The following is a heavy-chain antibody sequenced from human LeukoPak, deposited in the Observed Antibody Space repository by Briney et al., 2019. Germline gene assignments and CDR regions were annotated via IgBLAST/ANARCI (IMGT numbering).Heavy chain of an antibody. CDR1: GFTFSSYW. Sequence: GRSLRLSCAASGFTFSSYWMHWVRQAPGKGLVWVSRINSDGSSTTYADSVKGRFTISRDNANSTLYLQMSSLRAEDTAVYYCARHPTLYPDWGQGTLVTVSS. CDR2: INSDGSST. V-gene: IGHV3-74*03. D-gene: IGHD2-8*01. J-gene: IGHJ4*02. CDR3: ARHPTLYPD.